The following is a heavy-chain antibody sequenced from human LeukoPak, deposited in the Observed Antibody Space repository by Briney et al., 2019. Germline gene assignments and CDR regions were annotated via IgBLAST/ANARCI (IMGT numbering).Heavy chain of an antibody. CDR1: GYTFPRYF. D-gene: IGHD6-6*01. CDR2: INPTGGST. CDR3: ARTAARRFDY. J-gene: IGHJ4*02. V-gene: IGHV1-46*01. Sequence: ASVKVSCKASGYTFPRYFMHWVRQAPGQWLEWMGIINPTGGSTTYAQKFQGRVTMTRDTSTSTVYMELSSLRSDDTAVYYCARTAARRFDYWGQGTLVTVSS.